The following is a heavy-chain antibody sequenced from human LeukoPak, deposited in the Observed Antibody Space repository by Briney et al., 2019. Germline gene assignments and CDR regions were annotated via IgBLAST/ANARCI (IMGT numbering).Heavy chain of an antibody. J-gene: IGHJ6*03. CDR3: ARALPHCTNGVCSFYYYMDV. CDR1: GGSISSYY. V-gene: IGHV4-59*01. D-gene: IGHD2-8*01. CDR2: IYYSGST. Sequence: SETLSLTCTVSGGSISSYYWSWIRQPPGKGLEWIGYIYYSGSTNYNPSLKSRVTISVDTSKNQFSLKLSSVTAADTAVYYCARALPHCTNGVCSFYYYMDVWGKGTTVTVSS.